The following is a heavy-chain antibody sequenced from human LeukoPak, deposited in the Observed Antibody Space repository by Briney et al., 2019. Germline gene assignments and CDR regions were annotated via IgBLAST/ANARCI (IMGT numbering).Heavy chain of an antibody. Sequence: SETLSLMCSVSGYVIRSGYFWAWIRQPLGKGLEWIASVYHNGSAFYNPSLKSRASISVDTSSNQFSLTLTSVSVADTAVYHCARLSSWFVAFWGQGSLVTVSS. V-gene: IGHV4-38-2*02. J-gene: IGHJ1*01. CDR2: VYHNGSA. CDR1: GYVIRSGYF. D-gene: IGHD6-13*01. CDR3: ARLSSWFVAF.